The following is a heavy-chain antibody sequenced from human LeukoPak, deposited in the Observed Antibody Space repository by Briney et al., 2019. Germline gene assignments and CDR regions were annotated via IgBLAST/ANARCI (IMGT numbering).Heavy chain of an antibody. J-gene: IGHJ5*02. Sequence: GGSLRLSCAASGFTVSSTYMSWVRQAPGKGLEWVSVIYSGGSTYYADSVKGRFTISRDNAKNTLYLQMNSLRAEDTAMYYCARASNYFDSRGLHWFDPWGQGTLVTVSS. V-gene: IGHV3-66*01. CDR2: IYSGGST. D-gene: IGHD3-22*01. CDR1: GFTVSSTY. CDR3: ARASNYFDSRGLHWFDP.